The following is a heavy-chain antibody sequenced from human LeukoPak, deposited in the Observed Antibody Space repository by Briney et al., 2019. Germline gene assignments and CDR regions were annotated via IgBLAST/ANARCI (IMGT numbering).Heavy chain of an antibody. CDR2: IYYSGST. CDR3: ARWGIAVAGLDAFDI. Sequence: SETLSLTCTVSGGSISSSSYYWGWIRQPPGKGLEWIGSIYYSGSTYYNPSLKSLVTISVATSKNQFSLKLSSVTAADTAVYYCARWGIAVAGLDAFDIWGQGTMVTVSS. D-gene: IGHD6-19*01. CDR1: GGSISSSSYY. J-gene: IGHJ3*02. V-gene: IGHV4-39*07.